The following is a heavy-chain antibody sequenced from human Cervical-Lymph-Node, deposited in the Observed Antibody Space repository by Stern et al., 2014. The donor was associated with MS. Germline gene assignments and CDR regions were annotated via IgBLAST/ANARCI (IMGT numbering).Heavy chain of an antibody. CDR3: AKNARNTGSMEP. J-gene: IGHJ4*02. D-gene: IGHD1-14*01. Sequence: QMQLVQSGAEVKKPGASVKVSCKASGYTFTTYDINWVRQATGQGLEWLGWMNPNSGETGYAQRFQGRVTMTRDPSISTAYMELRSLTSDDTAVYYCAKNARNTGSMEPWGQGTLVTVSS. CDR1: GYTFTTYD. V-gene: IGHV1-8*01. CDR2: MNPNSGET.